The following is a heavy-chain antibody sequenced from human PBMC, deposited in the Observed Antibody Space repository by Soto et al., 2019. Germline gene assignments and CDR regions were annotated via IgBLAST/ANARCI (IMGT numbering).Heavy chain of an antibody. CDR1: GGSISSSSYY. V-gene: IGHV4-39*01. CDR2: IYYSGST. Sequence: QLQLQESGPGLVKPSETLSLTCTVSGGSISSSSYYWGWIRQPPGKGLEWIGSIYYSGSTYYNPSLKSRVTISVDTSKNQFSLKLSSVTAADTAVYYCARQLELGTFDYWGQGTLVTVSS. J-gene: IGHJ4*02. CDR3: ARQLELGTFDY. D-gene: IGHD7-27*01.